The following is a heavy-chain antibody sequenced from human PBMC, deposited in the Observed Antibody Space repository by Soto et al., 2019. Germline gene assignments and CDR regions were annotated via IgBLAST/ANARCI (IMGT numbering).Heavy chain of an antibody. CDR1: GFTFSSYG. CDR3: AKDRVDYYDSSPGWFDP. Sequence: QVQLVESGGGVVQPGRSLRLSCAASGFTFSSYGMHWVRQAPGKGLEWVAVISYDGSNKYYADSVKGRFTISRDNSKNTLYLQMTSLRAEDTAVYYCAKDRVDYYDSSPGWFDPWGQGTLVTVSS. J-gene: IGHJ5*02. CDR2: ISYDGSNK. D-gene: IGHD3-22*01. V-gene: IGHV3-30*18.